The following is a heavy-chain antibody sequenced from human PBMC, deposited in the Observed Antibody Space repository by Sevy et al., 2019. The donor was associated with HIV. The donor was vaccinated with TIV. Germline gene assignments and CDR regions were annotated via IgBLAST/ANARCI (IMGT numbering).Heavy chain of an antibody. D-gene: IGHD3-10*01. J-gene: IGHJ4*02. CDR1: GFTFNIYN. CDR2: ISSSSSYI. CDR3: ARDPYARGTYWSFDY. V-gene: IGHV3-21*01. Sequence: GGSLRLSCAASGFTFNIYNMNWVRQAPGKGLEWVSSISSSSSYIYYADSVKGRFTISRDNANNSLYLQMNSLRAEDTAVYYCARDPYARGTYWSFDYWGQGTLVTVSS.